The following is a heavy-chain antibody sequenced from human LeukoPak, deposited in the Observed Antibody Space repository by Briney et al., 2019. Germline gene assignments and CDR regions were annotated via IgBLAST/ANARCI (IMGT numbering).Heavy chain of an antibody. CDR3: AKRRHYYGSGDYYRDP. J-gene: IGHJ5*02. V-gene: IGHV3-23*01. CDR2: ISGSDGST. CDR1: GFTLNSYG. D-gene: IGHD3-10*01. Sequence: PGGSLRLSCAASGFTLNSYGMSWVRQAPGKGLDWVSGISGSDGSTYYADFAKGRFTISRDNSKNTLYLQMNSLRVEDTAVYYCAKRRHYYGSGDYYRDPWGQGTLVTVSS.